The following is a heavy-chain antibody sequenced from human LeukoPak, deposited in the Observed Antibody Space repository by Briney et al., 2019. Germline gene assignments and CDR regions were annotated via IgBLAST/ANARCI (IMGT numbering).Heavy chain of an antibody. CDR2: INHSGST. CDR1: SGSFSDFY. CDR3: ARVHATYCDSWSGYSNWFDP. J-gene: IGHJ5*02. Sequence: SETLSLTCAVYSGSFSDFYWRWVRQPPRNGREWAGEINHSGSTNYNPSLKSRVTISGDTSKSQFSLKVNSVTAADTAVYYCARVHATYCDSWSGYSNWFDPWGQGTLVTVSS. V-gene: IGHV4-34*01. D-gene: IGHD3-3*01.